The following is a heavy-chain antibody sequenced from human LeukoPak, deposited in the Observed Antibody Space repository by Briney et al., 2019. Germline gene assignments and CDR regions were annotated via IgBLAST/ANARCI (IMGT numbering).Heavy chain of an antibody. Sequence: PGGSLRLSCAASGFTFSSYAMSWVRQAPRKGLEWVSAISGSGGSTYYADSVKGRFTISRDNSKNTLYLQMNSLRAEDTAVYYCAILTAYYYDSSGLFDYWGQGTLVTVSS. J-gene: IGHJ4*02. CDR3: AILTAYYYDSSGLFDY. CDR1: GFTFSSYA. CDR2: ISGSGGST. V-gene: IGHV3-23*01. D-gene: IGHD3-22*01.